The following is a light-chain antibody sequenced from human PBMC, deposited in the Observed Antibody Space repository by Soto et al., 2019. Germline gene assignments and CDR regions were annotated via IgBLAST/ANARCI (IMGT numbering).Light chain of an antibody. J-gene: IGLJ2*01. V-gene: IGLV2-23*01. CDR3: CSYAGSSTVVV. Sequence: SALTQPASVSGSPGQSITISCTGTSSDVGSYNLVSWYQQHPGKAPKLMIYKGSKRPSGVSNRFSGSKSGNTASLTISGLQAEDEADYYCCSYAGSSTVVVFGGGTKLTVL. CDR1: SSDVGSYNL. CDR2: KGS.